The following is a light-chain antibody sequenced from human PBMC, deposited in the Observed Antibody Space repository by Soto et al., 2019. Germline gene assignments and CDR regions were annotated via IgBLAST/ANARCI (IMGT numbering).Light chain of an antibody. CDR2: GAS. V-gene: IGKV3-15*01. CDR3: QQYNNWPLT. CDR1: QSVSSN. J-gene: IGKJ1*01. Sequence: EIVMTQSPATLSVSPGGRATLSCRASQSVSSNLAWYQQKPGQAPRLLIYGASTRATGIPARFSGSGSGTEFTLTISSLQSEDFAVYYCQQYNNWPLTFGQGTKVDNK.